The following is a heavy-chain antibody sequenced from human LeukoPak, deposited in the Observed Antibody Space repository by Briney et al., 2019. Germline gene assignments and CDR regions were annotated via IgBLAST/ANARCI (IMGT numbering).Heavy chain of an antibody. CDR3: ARAGGVLGYYDY. V-gene: IGHV4-59*08. CDR2: VYYTGRT. D-gene: IGHD3-10*01. J-gene: IGHJ4*02. Sequence: AYVYYTGRTLYNPSLESRVTISVDTSKTQFSLTVTSVTAADTAVYYCARAGGVLGYYDYWGQGILVTVSS.